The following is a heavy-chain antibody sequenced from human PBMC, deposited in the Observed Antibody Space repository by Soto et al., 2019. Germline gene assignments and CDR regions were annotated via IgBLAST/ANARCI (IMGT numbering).Heavy chain of an antibody. CDR2: ISGSGDST. D-gene: IGHD1-26*01. CDR1: GFTFSNYA. J-gene: IGHJ4*02. CDR3: ARRGSGSYYDH. Sequence: EVQLLESGGGLVQPGGSLRLSCAASGFTFSNYAMRWVRQAPGKGLEWVSAISGSGDSTYYADSVKGRFTVSRDTSKNTLYLQMNSLRAEDTAVYYCARRGSGSYYDHWGQGTLVTVSS. V-gene: IGHV3-23*01.